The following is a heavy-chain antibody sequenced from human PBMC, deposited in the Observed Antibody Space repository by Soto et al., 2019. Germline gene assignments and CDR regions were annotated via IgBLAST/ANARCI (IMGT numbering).Heavy chain of an antibody. CDR3: ARHKGYCDSTSCYGMDV. CDR2: IYPGDSDT. D-gene: IGHD2-15*01. V-gene: IGHV5-51*01. J-gene: IGHJ6*02. CDR1: GYSFTSYW. Sequence: GESLKISCKGSGYSFTSYWIVWVRQMPGKGLEWMGSIYPGDSDTRYSPSLQGQVTISADKSITTAYLQWNSLEASDTAMYFCARHKGYCDSTSCYGMDVWGQGAKVTVSS.